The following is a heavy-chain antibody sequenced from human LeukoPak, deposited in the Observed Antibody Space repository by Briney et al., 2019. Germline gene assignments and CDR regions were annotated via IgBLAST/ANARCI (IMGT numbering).Heavy chain of an antibody. CDR2: IYYSGSS. CDR1: GYSISSGYY. V-gene: IGHV4-38-2*02. Sequence: SETLSLTCTVSGYSISSGYYWGWSRPPPGEGLEWSGIIYYSGSSYYNPSLKSRVTISVDKSKNQSSLKLSSVTAADTAVYYCARVLGSSPAGSFDPWGQGTLVTVSS. CDR3: ARVLGSSPAGSFDP. J-gene: IGHJ5*02. D-gene: IGHD6-6*01.